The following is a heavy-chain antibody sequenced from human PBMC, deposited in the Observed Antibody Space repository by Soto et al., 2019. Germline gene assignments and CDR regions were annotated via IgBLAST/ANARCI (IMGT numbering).Heavy chain of an antibody. Sequence: GESLKISCKGSGYSFTSYWISWVRQMPGKGLEWMGRIDPSDSYTNYSPSFQGHVTISADKSISTAYLQWSSLKASDTAMYYCARRGYSGYDGSYYYYYYGMDVWGQGTTVTVSS. CDR1: GYSFTSYW. D-gene: IGHD5-12*01. CDR3: ARRGYSGYDGSYYYYYYGMDV. CDR2: IDPSDSYT. J-gene: IGHJ6*02. V-gene: IGHV5-10-1*01.